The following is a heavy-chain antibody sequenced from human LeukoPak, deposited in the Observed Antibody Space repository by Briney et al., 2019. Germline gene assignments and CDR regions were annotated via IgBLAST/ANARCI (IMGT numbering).Heavy chain of an antibody. Sequence: SETLSLTCTVSGGSISSHYWTWIRQSPVKGLEWIGGISNSGSTSYNPSLKSRVTISIGTSKNQFSLKLSSVTAADTAVYYCGRDALVGYFSYYYMDVWGKGTTVTVSS. D-gene: IGHD2-15*01. J-gene: IGHJ6*03. CDR3: GRDALVGYFSYYYMDV. CDR1: GGSISSHY. V-gene: IGHV4-59*11. CDR2: ISNSGST.